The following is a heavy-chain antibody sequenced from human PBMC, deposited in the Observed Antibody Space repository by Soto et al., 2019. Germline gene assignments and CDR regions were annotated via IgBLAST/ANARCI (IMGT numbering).Heavy chain of an antibody. CDR2: ISGSGGST. CDR3: ARVGRRYSYGSNWFDP. CDR1: GFTFSSYA. J-gene: IGHJ5*02. Sequence: GGSLRLSCAASGFTFSSYAMSWVRQAPGKGLEWVSAISGSGGSTYYADSVKGRFTISRDNSKNTLYLQMNSLRAEDTAVYYCARVGRRYSYGSNWFDPWGQGTLVTVPQ. V-gene: IGHV3-23*01. D-gene: IGHD5-18*01.